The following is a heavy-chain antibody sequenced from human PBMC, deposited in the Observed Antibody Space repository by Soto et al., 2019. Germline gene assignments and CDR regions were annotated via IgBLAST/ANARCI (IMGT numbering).Heavy chain of an antibody. CDR1: GFAFRSYA. Sequence: QVQLVESGGGVVQPGRSLRLSCEASGFAFRSYAVHWVRQAPGKGLDWVALISYDGSNVYYADSVKGRFTTSRDNSKNTLYLQMHSLRAEDTAVYYCARRRGFGTYYFAYWGQGTLVTVSS. V-gene: IGHV3-30*14. CDR2: ISYDGSNV. CDR3: ARRRGFGTYYFAY. J-gene: IGHJ4*02. D-gene: IGHD1-7*01.